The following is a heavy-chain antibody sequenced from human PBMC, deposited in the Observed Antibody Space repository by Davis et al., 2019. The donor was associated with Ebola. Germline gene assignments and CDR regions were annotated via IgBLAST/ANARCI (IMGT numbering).Heavy chain of an antibody. CDR3: ARLTDFEVVLKYYFDY. V-gene: IGHV1-18*01. J-gene: IGHJ4*02. D-gene: IGHD3-3*01. CDR1: GYTFSRYG. CDR2: ISGHNGNT. Sequence: ASVTVSCKASGYTFSRYGISWVRQAPGQGLEWMGWISGHNGNTKYAQKVQGRVTMTTDTSTGTAYMELRSLRSDDTAVYYCARLTDFEVVLKYYFDYWGQGTLVTVSS.